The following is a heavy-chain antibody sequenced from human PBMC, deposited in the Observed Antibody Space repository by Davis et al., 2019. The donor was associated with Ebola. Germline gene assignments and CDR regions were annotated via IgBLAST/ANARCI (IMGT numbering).Heavy chain of an antibody. CDR1: GFTFSSYA. CDR2: ISGSGGST. D-gene: IGHD3/OR15-3a*01. V-gene: IGHV3-23*01. Sequence: GESLKISCAASGFTFSSYAMSWVRQAPGKGLEWVSGISGSGGSTKGRFIISRDNSKNTLYLQMNRLRAEDTAVYYCAREIPSGLVYLDYWGQGTLVTVSS. J-gene: IGHJ4*02. CDR3: AREIPSGLVYLDY.